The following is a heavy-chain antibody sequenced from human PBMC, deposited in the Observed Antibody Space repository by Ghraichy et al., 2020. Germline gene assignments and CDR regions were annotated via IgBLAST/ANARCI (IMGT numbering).Heavy chain of an antibody. D-gene: IGHD3-3*01. CDR2: IKQDGSTT. V-gene: IGHV3-7*01. Sequence: GGSLRLSCAASGFTFSNFWMTWVRQAPGKGLEWVANIKQDGSTTHYVDSVEGRFTISRDNAKNSLYLQMVSLRAEDTAVYYCARDQIYQKSNIYYDRFDQWGQGALVTVSS. CDR1: GFTFSNFW. CDR3: ARDQIYQKSNIYYDRFDQ. J-gene: IGHJ4*02.